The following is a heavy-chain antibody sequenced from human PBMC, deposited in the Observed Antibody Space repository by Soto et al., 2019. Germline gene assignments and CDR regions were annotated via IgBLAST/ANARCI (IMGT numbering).Heavy chain of an antibody. Sequence: PSETLSLTCSFSGDSVTSHYLTWIRQSPEKGLGWIGYMHYTGFSHYNPSLKSRVTISVDRSKNQFTLKLSSVTAADTAVYYCARDIGSSGWYGGLDAFDIWGQGTMVTVSS. CDR1: GDSVTSHY. J-gene: IGHJ3*02. V-gene: IGHV4-59*02. CDR2: MHYTGFS. D-gene: IGHD6-19*01. CDR3: ARDIGSSGWYGGLDAFDI.